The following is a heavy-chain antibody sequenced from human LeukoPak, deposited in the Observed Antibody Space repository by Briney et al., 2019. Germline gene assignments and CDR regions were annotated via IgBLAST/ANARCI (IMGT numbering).Heavy chain of an antibody. CDR3: ARGDFWSDTNPPSFDY. Sequence: ASVKVSCKASGYTFTSYGISWVRQAPGQGLEWMGWISAYNGNTNYAQKLQSRVTMTTDTSTSTAYMELRSLRSDDTAVYYCARGDFWSDTNPPSFDYWGQGTLVTVSS. CDR2: ISAYNGNT. V-gene: IGHV1-18*01. CDR1: GYTFTSYG. D-gene: IGHD3-3*01. J-gene: IGHJ4*02.